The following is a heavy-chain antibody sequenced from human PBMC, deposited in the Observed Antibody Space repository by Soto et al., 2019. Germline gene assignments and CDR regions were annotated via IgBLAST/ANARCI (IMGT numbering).Heavy chain of an antibody. CDR3: ARGWQLDPFDY. CDR1: GFTVSSNY. D-gene: IGHD1-1*01. V-gene: IGHV3-53*01. CDR2: IYGGGTT. Sequence: PVGSLRLSCTASGFTVSSNYMSWVRQTPGKGLEWVSVIYGGGTTYYADSVKGRFTISRDNSKNTLFLQMDSLRVDDTAMYYCARGWQLDPFDYWGQGTLVTVSS. J-gene: IGHJ4*02.